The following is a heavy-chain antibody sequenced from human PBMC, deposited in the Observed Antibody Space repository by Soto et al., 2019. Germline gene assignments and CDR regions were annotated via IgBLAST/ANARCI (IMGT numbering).Heavy chain of an antibody. CDR3: AILPGIAVAGTVFDY. Sequence: GASVKVSCKASGYTFTSYAMHWVRQAPGQRLEWMGWINAGNGNTKYTQKFQGRVTITRDTSASTAYMELSSLRSEDTAVYYCAILPGIAVAGTVFDYWGQGTLVTVSS. J-gene: IGHJ4*02. D-gene: IGHD6-19*01. CDR2: INAGNGNT. CDR1: GYTFTSYA. V-gene: IGHV1-3*01.